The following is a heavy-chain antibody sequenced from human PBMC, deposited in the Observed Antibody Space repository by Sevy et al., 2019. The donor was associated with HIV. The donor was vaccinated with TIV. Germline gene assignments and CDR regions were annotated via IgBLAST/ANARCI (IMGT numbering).Heavy chain of an antibody. D-gene: IGHD5-12*01. CDR2: IARNSYEANGGTT. CDR3: SRGLATADTPEYYFNY. CDR1: GFTFDDYA. Sequence: GGSLRLSCAASGFTFDDYAMSWFRQAPGKGLEWVAFIARNSYEANGGTTEYAASGKGRFIILRDDSKRIANLQMISLKTEDTAVYYCSRGLATADTPEYYFNYWGQGTLVTVSS. V-gene: IGHV3-49*03. J-gene: IGHJ4*02.